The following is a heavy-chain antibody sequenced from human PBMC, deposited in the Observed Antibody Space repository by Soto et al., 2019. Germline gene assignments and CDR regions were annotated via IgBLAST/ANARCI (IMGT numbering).Heavy chain of an antibody. CDR2: ISGYNGNT. CDR1: GYTFTNYG. J-gene: IGHJ6*02. D-gene: IGHD6-13*01. V-gene: IGHV1-18*01. Sequence: QVQVVQSGDEVKKPGASVKVSCKASGYTFTNYGFSWVRQAPGQGLEWMGWISGYNGNTKYAEKFQGRVTMTTDTSTSTAHMELRSLRSDDTAVYYCAREGKAPYYYSGMDVWGQGTAVTVS. CDR3: AREGKAPYYYSGMDV.